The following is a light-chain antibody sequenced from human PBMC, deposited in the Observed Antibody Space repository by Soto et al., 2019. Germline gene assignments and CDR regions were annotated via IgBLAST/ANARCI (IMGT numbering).Light chain of an antibody. V-gene: IGKV3-15*01. Sequence: EIWMTQSPATLSLSPGEISTLSCRSSQSININLAWYQQKPGQAPRLLIYGASTRATGLPARFSGSGSGTEFTLTISSLQSEDFAVYYCQQYNNWPPITFGQGTRLEI. CDR3: QQYNNWPPIT. J-gene: IGKJ5*01. CDR1: QSININ. CDR2: GAS.